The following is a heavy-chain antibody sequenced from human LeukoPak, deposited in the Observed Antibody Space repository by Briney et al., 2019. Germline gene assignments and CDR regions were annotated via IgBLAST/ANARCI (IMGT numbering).Heavy chain of an antibody. CDR2: INPNSGGT. J-gene: IGHJ5*02. CDR3: ARSFVVVVDAKGFDP. V-gene: IGHV1-2*02. D-gene: IGHD2-15*01. CDR1: GYTFTGYY. Sequence: ASVKVSCKASGYTFTGYYMHWVRQAPGQGLEWMGWINPNSGGTNYAQKFQGRVTMTRDTSISTAYMELSRLRSDDTAVYYCARSFVVVVDAKGFDPWGQGTLVTVSS.